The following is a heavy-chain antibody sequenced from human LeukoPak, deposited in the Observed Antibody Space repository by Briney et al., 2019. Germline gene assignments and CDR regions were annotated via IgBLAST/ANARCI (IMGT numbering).Heavy chain of an antibody. J-gene: IGHJ4*02. D-gene: IGHD3-16*01. V-gene: IGHV4-34*01. CDR3: ARAYVHDY. Sequence: SETLSLTCAVYGGSFSGYYWSWIRQPPGKGLEWIGEINHSGSTNYNPSLKSRVTISVDTSKNQFSLKLSSVTAADTAVYYCARAYVHDYWGQGTLVAVSS. CDR2: INHSGST. CDR1: GGSFSGYY.